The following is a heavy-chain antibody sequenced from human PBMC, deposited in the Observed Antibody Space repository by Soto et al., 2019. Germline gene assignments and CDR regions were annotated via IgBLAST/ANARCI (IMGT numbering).Heavy chain of an antibody. CDR1: GYTFTSYE. D-gene: IGHD6-19*01. CDR3: ARGQSGYSSGWSPNDY. CDR2: MNPNSGNT. V-gene: IGHV1-8*01. Sequence: QVQLVQSGAEVKKPGASVKVSCKASGYTFTSYEINWVRQATGQGLEWMGWMNPNSGNTGYAQKFQGRVTMTRTTSISTAYRELSRLRSEDTAVYYCARGQSGYSSGWSPNDYWGQGTLVTVSS. J-gene: IGHJ4*02.